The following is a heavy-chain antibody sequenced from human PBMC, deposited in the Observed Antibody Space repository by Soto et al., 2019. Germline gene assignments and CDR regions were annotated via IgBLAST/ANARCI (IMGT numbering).Heavy chain of an antibody. J-gene: IGHJ6*02. CDR2: VSHSGNT. CDR3: ARDRTSFGLHV. D-gene: IGHD1-7*01. V-gene: IGHV4-59*01. CDR1: GGSISSYY. Sequence: PSETLSLTCTVSGGSISSYYWLWIRQPPGKGLEWVGYVSHSGNTKHNPSLKNRVTISVDSSKNRFYLKLTSVTAADTALYYCARDRTSFGLHVWGQGTKVTV.